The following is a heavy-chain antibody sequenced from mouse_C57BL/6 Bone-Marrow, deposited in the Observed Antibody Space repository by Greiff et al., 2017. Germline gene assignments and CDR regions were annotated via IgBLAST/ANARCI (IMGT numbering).Heavy chain of an antibody. CDR3: TTIRVTTVVADY. CDR2: IDPENGDT. V-gene: IGHV14-4*01. CDR1: GFNIKDDY. D-gene: IGHD1-1*01. J-gene: IGHJ2*01. Sequence: VQLQQSGAELVRPGASVKLSCTASGFNIKDDYMHWVKQRPEQGLEWIGWIDPENGDTEYASKFQGKATITADTYSNTAYLQLSSLTSEDTAVYYCTTIRVTTVVADYWGQGTTLTVSS.